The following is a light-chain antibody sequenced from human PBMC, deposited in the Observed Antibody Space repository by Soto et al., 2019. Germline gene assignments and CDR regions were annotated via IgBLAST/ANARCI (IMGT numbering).Light chain of an antibody. CDR1: SIDVGGYNY. CDR3: SSYTPSGFV. CDR2: DVS. Sequence: QSALTQPASVSGSSGQSITISCTGTSIDVGGYNYVSWFQQHPGKAPKLMIYDVSARPSGVSNRFSGSKSGNTASLTISGLQAEDEADYYCSSYTPSGFVFGPGTKLTVL. V-gene: IGLV2-14*01. J-gene: IGLJ1*01.